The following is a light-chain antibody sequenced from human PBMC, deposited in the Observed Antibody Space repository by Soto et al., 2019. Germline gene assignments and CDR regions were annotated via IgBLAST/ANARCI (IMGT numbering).Light chain of an antibody. CDR2: GAS. CDR1: QSVSSSY. Sequence: EIVLTQSPGTLSLSPGERATLSCRARQSVSSSYLAWYQQKPGQAPRLLIYGASSRATGIPDRFSGSGSGTDFTLTISRLEPEDFAVYYCQQYGSSLGVTFGGGTKVEIK. CDR3: QQYGSSLGVT. J-gene: IGKJ4*01. V-gene: IGKV3-20*01.